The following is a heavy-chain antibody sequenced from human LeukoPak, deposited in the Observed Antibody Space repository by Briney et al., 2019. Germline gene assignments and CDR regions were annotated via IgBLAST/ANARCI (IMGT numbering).Heavy chain of an antibody. CDR1: GFTSSSYA. CDR3: ARDSMAAAGTFRENWLDP. J-gene: IGHJ5*02. Sequence: GRSLRLSCAASGFTSSSYAMHWVRQAPGKGLEWVAVISYDGSNKYYADSVKGRFTISRDNSKNTLYLQMNSLRAEDTAVYYCARDSMAAAGTFRENWLDPWGQGTLVTVSS. CDR2: ISYDGSNK. V-gene: IGHV3-30*04. D-gene: IGHD6-13*01.